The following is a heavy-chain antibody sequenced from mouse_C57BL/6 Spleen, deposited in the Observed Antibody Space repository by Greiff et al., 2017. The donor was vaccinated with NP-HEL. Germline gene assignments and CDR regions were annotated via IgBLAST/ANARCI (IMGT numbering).Heavy chain of an antibody. CDR2: IHPSDSDT. V-gene: IGHV1-74*01. CDR1: GYTFTSYW. D-gene: IGHD1-1*01. J-gene: IGHJ3*01. CDR3: AIGSSAAGFAY. Sequence: QVQLQQPGAELVKPGASVKVSCKASGYTFTSYWMHWVKQRPGQGLEWIGRIHPSDSDTNYNQKFKGKATLTVDKSSSTAYMQLSSLTSEDSAVYYCAIGSSAAGFAYWGQGTLVTVSA.